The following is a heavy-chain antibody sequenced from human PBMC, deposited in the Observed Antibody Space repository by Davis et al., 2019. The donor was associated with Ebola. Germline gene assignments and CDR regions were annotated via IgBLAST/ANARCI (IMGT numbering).Heavy chain of an antibody. CDR2: IYYSGST. CDR1: GGSISSSSYY. Sequence: SETLSLTCTVPGGSISSSSYYWGWIRQPPGKGLEWIGSIYYSGSTYYNPSLKSRVTISVDTSKNQFSLKLSSVTAADTAVYYCARDSSSDYYGMDVWGQGTTVTVSS. J-gene: IGHJ6*02. D-gene: IGHD6-6*01. V-gene: IGHV4-39*02. CDR3: ARDSSSDYYGMDV.